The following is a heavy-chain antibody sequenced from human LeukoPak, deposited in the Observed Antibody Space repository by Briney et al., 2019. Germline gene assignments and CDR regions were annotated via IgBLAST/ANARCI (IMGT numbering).Heavy chain of an antibody. V-gene: IGHV1-8*01. CDR3: ARGPRNYDILTGYYPYYFDY. CDR1: GYTFTSYD. J-gene: IGHJ4*02. D-gene: IGHD3-9*01. Sequence: ASVQVSCKASGYTFTSYDINWVRQATGQGLEWMGWMNPNSGNTGYAQKFQGRVTMTRNTSISTAYMELSSLRSEDTAVYYCARGPRNYDILTGYYPYYFDYWGQGTLVTVSS. CDR2: MNPNSGNT.